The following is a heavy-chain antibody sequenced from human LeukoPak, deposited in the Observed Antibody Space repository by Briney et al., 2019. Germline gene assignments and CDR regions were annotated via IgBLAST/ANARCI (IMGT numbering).Heavy chain of an antibody. CDR1: GFTFDDYG. CDR3: ARRGAGHYYDSSGSYYFDY. Sequence: GGSLRLSCAASGFTFDDYGMSWVRQAPGKGLEWVSGINWNGGSTGYADSVKGRFTISRDNAKNSLYLQMNSLRAEDTALYYCARRGAGHYYDSSGSYYFDYWGQGTLVTVSS. CDR2: INWNGGST. D-gene: IGHD3-22*01. J-gene: IGHJ4*02. V-gene: IGHV3-20*04.